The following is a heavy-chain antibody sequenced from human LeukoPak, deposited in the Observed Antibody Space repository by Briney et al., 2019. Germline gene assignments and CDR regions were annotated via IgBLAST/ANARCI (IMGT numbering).Heavy chain of an antibody. V-gene: IGHV3-23*01. Sequence: GGSLRLSCAASGFTFSSYAMSWVRQAPGKGLEWVSVISGGGGSAYYADSVKGRFTISRDNSRHTLYLQIYSLRAEDTAVYYCARHHYVDTAMAAHYDSSGAFDYWGQGTLVTVSS. J-gene: IGHJ4*02. D-gene: IGHD3-22*01. CDR2: ISGGGGSA. CDR3: ARHHYVDTAMAAHYDSSGAFDY. CDR1: GFTFSSYA.